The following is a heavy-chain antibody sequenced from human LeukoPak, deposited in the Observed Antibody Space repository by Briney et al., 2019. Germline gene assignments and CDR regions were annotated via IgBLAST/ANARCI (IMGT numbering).Heavy chain of an antibody. CDR2: IDPSDSYT. D-gene: IGHD3-22*01. V-gene: IGHV5-10-1*01. J-gene: IGHJ3*02. Sequence: GGSLKISCKGSGYSFTSYWISWVRQMPGKGLEWMGRIDPSDSYTNYSPSFQGHVTISADKSISTAYLQWSSLKASDTAMYYCAGSITMIDDIWGQGTMVTVSS. CDR3: AGSITMIDDI. CDR1: GYSFTSYW.